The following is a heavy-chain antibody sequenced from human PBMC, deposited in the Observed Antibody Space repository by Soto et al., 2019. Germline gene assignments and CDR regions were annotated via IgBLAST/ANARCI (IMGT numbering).Heavy chain of an antibody. Sequence: GGSLRLSCAGSGFTFRSYAMTWVRQAPGKGLEWVSTLSDSGGHTYYADSVKGRFTISRDNPKSTLYLQMNSLRAEDTAVYYCAKDSQSVSVSAARVYGMDVWGQGTTVTVYS. CDR3: AKDSQSVSVSAARVYGMDV. V-gene: IGHV3-23*01. J-gene: IGHJ6*02. CDR2: LSDSGGHT. D-gene: IGHD2-2*01. CDR1: GFTFRSYA.